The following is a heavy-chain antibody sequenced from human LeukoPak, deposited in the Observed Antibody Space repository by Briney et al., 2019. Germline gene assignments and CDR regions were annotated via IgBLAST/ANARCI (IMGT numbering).Heavy chain of an antibody. J-gene: IGHJ4*02. CDR1: GFTFSSYW. CDR2: INSDGSST. CDR3: ARENTISPTFDY. D-gene: IGHD3-9*01. V-gene: IGHV3-74*01. Sequence: GGSLRLSCAASGFTFSSYWVHWVRQAPGEGLVWVSRINSDGSSTSYADSVKGRFTISRDNSKNTLYLQMNSLRAEDTAVYYCARENTISPTFDYWGQGTLVTVSS.